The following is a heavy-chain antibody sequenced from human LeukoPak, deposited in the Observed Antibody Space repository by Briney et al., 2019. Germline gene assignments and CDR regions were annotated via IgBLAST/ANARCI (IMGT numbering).Heavy chain of an antibody. V-gene: IGHV5-51*01. D-gene: IGHD3-3*01. CDR1: GYTFTNYW. CDR3: ARHPADTIFGVGPDY. CDR2: IYPGDSDT. Sequence: GESLKISCKGSGYTFTNYWIGWVRQMPGKGLEWMGIIYPGDSDTRYSPSFQGQVTISADKSISTAYLQWSSLKASDTAMFYCARHPADTIFGVGPDYWGQGTLVTVSP. J-gene: IGHJ4*02.